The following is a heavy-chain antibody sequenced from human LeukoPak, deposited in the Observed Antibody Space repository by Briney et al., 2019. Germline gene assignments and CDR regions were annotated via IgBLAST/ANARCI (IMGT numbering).Heavy chain of an antibody. D-gene: IGHD1-26*01. J-gene: IGHJ4*02. CDR2: IYYSGST. Sequence: SETLSLTCTVSGDSISTSRYSWGWIRQPPGKGLEWIGNIYYSGSTYYNPSLKSRGTISVDPSTNRFSLQLTSVTAADTAVYYCARHPIVGATRPLYYFDYWGQGNLVTVSS. CDR3: ARHPIVGATRPLYYFDY. V-gene: IGHV4-39*01. CDR1: GDSISTSRYS.